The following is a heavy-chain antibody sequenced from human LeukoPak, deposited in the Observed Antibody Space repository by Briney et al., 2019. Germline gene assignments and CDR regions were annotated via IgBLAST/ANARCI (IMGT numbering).Heavy chain of an antibody. V-gene: IGHV1-24*01. D-gene: IGHD6-13*01. CDR3: ATVPAKRYSSRPYYFDY. J-gene: IGHJ4*03. CDR2: FDPEDGET. CDR1: GYTLTELS. Sequence: ASVKVSCKVSGYTLTELSMHWVRQAPGKGLEWMGGFDPEDGETIYAQKFQGRVTMTEDTSTDTAYMELSSLRSEDTAVYYCATVPAKRYSSRPYYFDYWGQGTTVTVSS.